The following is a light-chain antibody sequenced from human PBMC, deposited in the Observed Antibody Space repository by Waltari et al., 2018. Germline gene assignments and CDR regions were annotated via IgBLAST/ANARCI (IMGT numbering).Light chain of an antibody. J-gene: IGLJ1*01. Sequence: QSALTQPPSASGSPGQSVTLPRTGTSSDVVNYDYVPCYKQHPGRAPKLMIYEVTSRPSGVPDRFSGSKSGNTASLTVSGLQAEDEADYYCSSYGGSNNFVFGTGTKVTVL. CDR3: SSYGGSNNFV. CDR1: SSDVVNYDY. V-gene: IGLV2-8*01. CDR2: EVT.